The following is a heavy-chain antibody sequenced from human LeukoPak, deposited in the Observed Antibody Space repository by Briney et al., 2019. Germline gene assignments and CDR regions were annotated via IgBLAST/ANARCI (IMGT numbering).Heavy chain of an antibody. D-gene: IGHD6-19*01. J-gene: IGHJ4*02. CDR3: ANDQGIAVAGGHVDY. V-gene: IGHV3-30*18. CDR2: ISYDGSNK. Sequence: GGSLRLSCAASGFTFSSYGMHWVRQAPGKGLEWVAVISYDGSNKYYADSVKGRFTISRDNSKNTLYLQMNSLRAEDTAVYYCANDQGIAVAGGHVDYWGQGTLVTVSS. CDR1: GFTFSSYG.